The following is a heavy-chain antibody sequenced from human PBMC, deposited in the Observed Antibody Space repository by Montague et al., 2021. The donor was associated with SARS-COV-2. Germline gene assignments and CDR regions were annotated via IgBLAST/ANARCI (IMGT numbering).Heavy chain of an antibody. Sequence: SETLSLTCTVSGDSIRSSRYYWSWVRQPPGKGLEWIGSIYYNGSTYSNPSLNSRVTISVDTSKNQFSLKLNSVTAADTAVYYCARLPPLYWYGSTQYYYAFDVWGPGTMVTVSS. J-gene: IGHJ3*01. CDR1: GDSIRSSRYY. CDR3: ARLPPLYWYGSTQYYYAFDV. CDR2: IYYNGST. V-gene: IGHV4-39*01. D-gene: IGHD3-10*01.